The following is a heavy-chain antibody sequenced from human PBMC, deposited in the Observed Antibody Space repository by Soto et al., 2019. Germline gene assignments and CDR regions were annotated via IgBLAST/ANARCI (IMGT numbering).Heavy chain of an antibody. CDR1: GFTFSDYY. V-gene: IGHV3-11*01. Sequence: GGSLRLSCAASGFTFSDYYMSWIRQAPGKGLEWVSYISSSGSTIYYADSVKGRFTISRDNAKNSLYLQMNSLRAEDTAGYYCASSVGSPPGLYDYIWGSYRYNFSGGYYYYYYMDVWGKGTTVTVSS. CDR3: ASSVGSPPGLYDYIWGSYRYNFSGGYYYYYYMDV. CDR2: ISSSGSTI. J-gene: IGHJ6*03. D-gene: IGHD3-16*02.